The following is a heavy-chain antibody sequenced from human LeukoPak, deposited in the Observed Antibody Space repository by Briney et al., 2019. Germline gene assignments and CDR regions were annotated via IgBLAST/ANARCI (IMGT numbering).Heavy chain of an antibody. V-gene: IGHV3-48*01. CDR2: ISSSSSTI. Sequence: GGSLRLSCAASGFTFSSYSMNWVRQAPGKWLEWVSYISSSSSTIYYADSVKGRFTISRDNAKNSLYLQMNSLRAEDTAVYYCARESYYDFWSGSPHNWFDPWGQGTLVTVSS. J-gene: IGHJ5*02. CDR3: ARESYYDFWSGSPHNWFDP. CDR1: GFTFSSYS. D-gene: IGHD3-3*01.